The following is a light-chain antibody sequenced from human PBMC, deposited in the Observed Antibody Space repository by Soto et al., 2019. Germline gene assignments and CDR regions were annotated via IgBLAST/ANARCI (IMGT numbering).Light chain of an antibody. V-gene: IGKV3-11*01. CDR2: DAS. CDR3: QQRNNWPIT. J-gene: IGKJ5*01. CDR1: QSVSTY. Sequence: EIVLTQSPATLSLSPGERATLSCRASQSVSTYLAWYQQKPGQAPRLLIYDASNRATGIPARFSGSGSGTDFTLTISSLEPEDFAVYYGQQRNNWPITFGQGTRLEVK.